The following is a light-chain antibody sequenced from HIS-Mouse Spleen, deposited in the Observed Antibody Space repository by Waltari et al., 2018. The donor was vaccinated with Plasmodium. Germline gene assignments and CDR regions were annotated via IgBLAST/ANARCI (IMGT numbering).Light chain of an antibody. V-gene: IGKV1-12*01. Sequence: DIQMTQSPSSVSASVGDRVTITCRASPGISSWLAWYQQKPGKAPKLLIYAASSLQSGVPSRFSGSGSGTDFTLTISSLQPEDFATYYCQQANSFPPSITFGQGTRLEIK. CDR3: QQANSFPPSIT. CDR2: AAS. CDR1: PGISSW. J-gene: IGKJ5*01.